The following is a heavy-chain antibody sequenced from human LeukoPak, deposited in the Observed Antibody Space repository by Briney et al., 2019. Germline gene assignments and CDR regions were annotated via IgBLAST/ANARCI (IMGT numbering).Heavy chain of an antibody. Sequence: SEILSLTCTVSGGSISSYYWSWIRQPAGKGLEWIGRMYTSGDTYYNPSLKSRVTISVDTSRNQFSLKLSSVTAADTAVYYCASRGPHMDVWGKGTTVTVSS. CDR2: MYTSGDT. V-gene: IGHV4-4*07. CDR3: ASRGPHMDV. J-gene: IGHJ6*03. CDR1: GGSISSYY.